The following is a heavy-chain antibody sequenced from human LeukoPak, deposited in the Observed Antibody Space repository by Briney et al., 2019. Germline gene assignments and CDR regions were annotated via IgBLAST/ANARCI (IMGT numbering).Heavy chain of an antibody. CDR1: GGSFSGHY. CDR3: ARGVNIVVVPAAHYYYGMDV. CDR2: INHSGST. V-gene: IGHV4-34*01. D-gene: IGHD2-2*01. J-gene: IGHJ6*02. Sequence: MASETLSLTCAVYGGSFSGHYWGWIRQPPGKGLEWIGEINHSGSTNYNPSLKSRVTISVDTSKNQFSLKLSSVTAADTAVYYCARGVNIVVVPAAHYYYGMDVWGQGTTVTVSS.